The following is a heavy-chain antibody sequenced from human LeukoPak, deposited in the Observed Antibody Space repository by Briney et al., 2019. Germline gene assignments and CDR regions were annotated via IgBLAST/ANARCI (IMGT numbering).Heavy chain of an antibody. Sequence: SETLSLTCAVYGGSSSGYYWSWIRQPPGKGLEWIGEINHSGSTNYNPSLKSRVTISVDTSKNQFSLKLSSVTAADTAVYYCARVPFSCWSGYYALRYFDYWGQGTLVTVSS. CDR2: INHSGST. V-gene: IGHV4-34*01. CDR1: GGSSSGYY. CDR3: ARVPFSCWSGYYALRYFDY. J-gene: IGHJ4*02. D-gene: IGHD3-3*01.